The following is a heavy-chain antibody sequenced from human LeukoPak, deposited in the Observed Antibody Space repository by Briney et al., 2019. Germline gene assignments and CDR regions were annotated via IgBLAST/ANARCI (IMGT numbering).Heavy chain of an antibody. CDR1: GFTFSSYA. V-gene: IGHV3-23*01. D-gene: IGHD4-23*01. Sequence: GGSLRLSCAASGFTFSSYAMSWVRQAPGKGLEWVSAISGSGGSTYYADSVKGRFTISRDNSKNTLYLQMNSLRAEDTTVYYCAKHVTRVVYSRLFDPWGQGTLVTVSS. CDR3: AKHVTRVVYSRLFDP. J-gene: IGHJ5*02. CDR2: ISGSGGST.